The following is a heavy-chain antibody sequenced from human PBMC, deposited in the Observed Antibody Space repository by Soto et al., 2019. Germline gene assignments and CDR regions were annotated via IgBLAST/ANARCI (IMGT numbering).Heavy chain of an antibody. CDR2: IYHSGST. J-gene: IGHJ5*02. CDR1: GGSISSSNW. Sequence: SDTLSLTCAVFGGSISSSNWWSWVRQPPGKGLEWIGEIYHSGSTDYNPSLKSRVTRSVDKSKNQFSLKLSSVTAADTAVYYCARADWNYKRGWFDPWGQGTLVTVSS. CDR3: ARADWNYKRGWFDP. D-gene: IGHD1-7*01. V-gene: IGHV4-4*02.